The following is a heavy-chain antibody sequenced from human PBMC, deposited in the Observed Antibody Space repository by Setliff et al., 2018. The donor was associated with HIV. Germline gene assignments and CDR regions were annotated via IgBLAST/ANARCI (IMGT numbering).Heavy chain of an antibody. D-gene: IGHD2-15*01. CDR3: AKDPCSGGSCYSGQFDY. Sequence: PGGSLRLSCAASGLTFNNYAMNWVRQAPGKGLEWVSAISGSGANTYYADSVKGRFTISRDNSKNTLYLQMNSLRVEDTAVYYCAKDPCSGGSCYSGQFDYWGQGTLVTVS. J-gene: IGHJ4*02. V-gene: IGHV3-23*01. CDR2: ISGSGANT. CDR1: GLTFNNYA.